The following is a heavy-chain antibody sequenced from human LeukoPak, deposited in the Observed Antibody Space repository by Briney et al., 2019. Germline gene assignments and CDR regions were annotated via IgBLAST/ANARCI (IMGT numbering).Heavy chain of an antibody. V-gene: IGHV3-23*01. Sequence: GGSLRLSCAASGFTFSSYAMNWVRQAPGKGLEWVSVIGGSGGDTYYADSVKGRFTISRDNSKNRLYLRMNSLRAEDTALYYCAKDFVVVPGLVDYFDSWGQGTLVTVSS. J-gene: IGHJ4*02. CDR3: AKDFVVVPGLVDYFDS. D-gene: IGHD2-2*01. CDR1: GFTFSSYA. CDR2: IGGSGGDT.